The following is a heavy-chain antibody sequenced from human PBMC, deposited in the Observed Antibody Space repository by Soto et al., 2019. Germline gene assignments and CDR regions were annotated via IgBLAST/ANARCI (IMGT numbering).Heavy chain of an antibody. CDR2: ISAYNGNT. J-gene: IGHJ6*02. Sequence: ASVKVSCKASGYTFTSYGISWVRQAPGQGLEWMGWISAYNGNTNYAQKLQGRVTMTTDTSTSTAYMELRSLRSDDTAVYYCARGSDRSPYCSSTSCYGLYYYYGMDVWGQGTTVTVSS. V-gene: IGHV1-18*01. CDR3: ARGSDRSPYCSSTSCYGLYYYYGMDV. D-gene: IGHD2-2*01. CDR1: GYTFTSYG.